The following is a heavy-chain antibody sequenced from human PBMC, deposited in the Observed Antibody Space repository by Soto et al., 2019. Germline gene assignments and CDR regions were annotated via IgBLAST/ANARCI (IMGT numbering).Heavy chain of an antibody. CDR2: INPNTGVT. J-gene: IGHJ4*02. CDR1: GYTFTGNY. D-gene: IGHD2-2*01. Sequence: QVQLVQSGAEVKRPGASVKVSCKASGYTFTGNYMHWVRQAPGQGLEWMGWINPNTGVTHYAHKFQGWVTMTRDTSTRTAYMELRSLKFDDTAVYYCAREFTSSRFDYWGQGSLVTVPS. CDR3: AREFTSSRFDY. V-gene: IGHV1-2*04.